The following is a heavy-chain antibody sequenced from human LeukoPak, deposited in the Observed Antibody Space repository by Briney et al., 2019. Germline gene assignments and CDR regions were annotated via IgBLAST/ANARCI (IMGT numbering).Heavy chain of an antibody. CDR2: INHSGST. CDR3: ARGPGTIFGVVTTLFDP. CDR1: GASVTMGSYY. Sequence: SETLSLTCSVSGASVTMGSYYWAWIRQPPGKGLEWIGEINHSGSTNYNPSLKSRVTISVDTSKNQFSLKLSSVTAADTAVYYCARGPGTIFGVVTTLFDPWGQGTLVTVSS. J-gene: IGHJ5*02. V-gene: IGHV4-34*01. D-gene: IGHD3-3*01.